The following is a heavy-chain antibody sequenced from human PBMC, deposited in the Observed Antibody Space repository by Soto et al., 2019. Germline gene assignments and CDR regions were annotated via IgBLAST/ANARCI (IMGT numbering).Heavy chain of an antibody. V-gene: IGHV1-69*02. D-gene: IGHD1-26*01. CDR1: GGTFSSYT. Sequence: QVQLVQSGAEVKKPGSSVKVSCKASGGTFSSYTISWVRQAPGQGLEWMGRIIPILGIANYAQKVQGRVTITADKSTSTAYMELSSLRSEDTAVYYCARFAAIVGATNWFDPWGQGTLVTVSS. CDR2: IIPILGIA. CDR3: ARFAAIVGATNWFDP. J-gene: IGHJ5*02.